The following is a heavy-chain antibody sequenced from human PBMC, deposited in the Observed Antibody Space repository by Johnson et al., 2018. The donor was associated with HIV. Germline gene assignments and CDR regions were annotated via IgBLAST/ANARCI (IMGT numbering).Heavy chain of an antibody. CDR1: GFTFSSYG. V-gene: IGHV3-30*19. CDR3: AREATYSSSWYHDVFDI. CDR2: ISYDGSNK. Sequence: QVQLVESGGGVVQPGGSLRLSCAASGFTFSSYGMHWVRQAPGKGLEWVAVISYDGSNKYYADSVKGRFTISRDNSKNTLYLQMNSLRAEDTAVYYCAREATYSSSWYHDVFDIWGQGTMVTVSS. J-gene: IGHJ3*02. D-gene: IGHD6-13*01.